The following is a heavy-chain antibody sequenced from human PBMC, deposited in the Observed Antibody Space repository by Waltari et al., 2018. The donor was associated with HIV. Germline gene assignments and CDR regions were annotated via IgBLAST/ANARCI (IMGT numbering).Heavy chain of an antibody. Sequence: QVQLVQSGPEVKKPGSSVKVSCKASGGTFSSYAITWVRQAPGQGIESMAGISRNFATLPYAQSFMGRVTLTADQSATVVVRQLRSLRSEATDVYYTVIVCEIYSSTSGHFDHLGQGTMVSVSA. CDR1: GGTFSSYA. D-gene: IGHD6-6*01. J-gene: IGHJ4*02. CDR3: VIVCEIYSSTSGHFDH. CDR2: ISRNFATL. V-gene: IGHV1-69*01.